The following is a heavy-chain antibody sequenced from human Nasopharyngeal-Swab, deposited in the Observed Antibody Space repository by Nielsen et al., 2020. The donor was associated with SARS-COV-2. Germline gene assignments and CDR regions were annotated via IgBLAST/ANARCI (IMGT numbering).Heavy chain of an antibody. CDR1: GSTFRRCS. CDR2: ISASGSST. Sequence: GGSLRLSCAATGSTFRRCSMSWVSQAPGKGLEWVSAISASGSSTYYADSVKGRFTISRDNSQNTLYLQMSSLRVEDTAVYYCAKESGSYLYYYYGMDVWGQGTTVTVSS. D-gene: IGHD1-26*01. J-gene: IGHJ6*02. V-gene: IGHV3-23*01. CDR3: AKESGSYLYYYYGMDV.